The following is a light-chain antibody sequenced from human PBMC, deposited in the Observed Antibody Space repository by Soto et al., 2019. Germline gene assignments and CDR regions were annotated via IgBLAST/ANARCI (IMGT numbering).Light chain of an antibody. V-gene: IGKV1-6*01. CDR1: QGIRND. Sequence: AIQMTQSPSSLSASVGDRVTITCRASQGIRNDLGWYQQKPGKAPKLLIYAASSLQSGVQSRFRGSGSRTDFTPTISSLQPEDFATYSCLQDYNYPHTFGQGTKVDIK. J-gene: IGKJ2*01. CDR3: LQDYNYPHT. CDR2: AAS.